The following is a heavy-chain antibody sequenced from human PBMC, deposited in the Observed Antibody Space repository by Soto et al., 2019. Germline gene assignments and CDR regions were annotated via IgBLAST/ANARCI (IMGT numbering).Heavy chain of an antibody. D-gene: IGHD5-12*01. J-gene: IGHJ4*02. CDR1: GFTFSSYA. Sequence: EVQLLESGGGLVQPGGSLRLSCAASGFTFSSYAMTWVRQAPGKGLKWVSSLSDSGGSTYYADSVKGRFTISRDNSKNTLYLQMNSLRAEDTALYYCVNDAYSGYGNFAYWGQGTLVTVSS. CDR3: VNDAYSGYGNFAY. V-gene: IGHV3-23*01. CDR2: LSDSGGST.